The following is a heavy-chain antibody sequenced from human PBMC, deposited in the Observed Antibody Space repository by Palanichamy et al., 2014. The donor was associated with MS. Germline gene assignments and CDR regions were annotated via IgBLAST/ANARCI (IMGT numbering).Heavy chain of an antibody. CDR1: GFTFSNYA. CDR3: ARDVRVDVVVVIANSPIDY. D-gene: IGHD2-21*01. J-gene: IGHJ4*02. Sequence: QVQLVEVWGRRGPAWRSLRLSCAASGFTFSNYAMHWVRQAPGKGLEWVAAVSSGGSDKYYADSVKGRFTISRDSSKKTLYLQMSSLKPADTAMYYCARDVRVDVVVVIANSPIDYWGQGTLVTVSS. CDR2: VSSGGSDK. V-gene: IGHV3-30-3*01.